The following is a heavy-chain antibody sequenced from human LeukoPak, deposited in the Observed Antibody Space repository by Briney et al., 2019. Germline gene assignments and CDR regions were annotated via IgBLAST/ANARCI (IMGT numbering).Heavy chain of an antibody. V-gene: IGHV3-7*01. Sequence: PGGSLRLSCAASGFTFSNFWMTWVRQAPGKGLEWVASIKHDGSEKYYVDSVKGRFTISRDNAKNSLYLQMNSLRAEDTALYYCARAGHYDTTWYQWGQGTLVTVSS. CDR2: IKHDGSEK. CDR1: GFTFSNFW. D-gene: IGHD3-22*01. CDR3: ARAGHYDTTWYQ. J-gene: IGHJ4*02.